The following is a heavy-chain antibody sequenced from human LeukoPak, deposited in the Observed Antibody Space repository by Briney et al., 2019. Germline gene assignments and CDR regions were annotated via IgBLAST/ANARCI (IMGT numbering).Heavy chain of an antibody. CDR1: VLTFSSYA. CDR3: AKSSSWNEGRYYFDY. V-gene: IGHV3-23*01. Sequence: GWSLRLSCVACVLTFSSYAMSLVGQAPPKGREGVSAISGSGGSTYYADSVKGRFTISRDNSKNTLYLQMDSLRAEDTAVYYCAKSSSWNEGRYYFDYWGQGTLVTVSS. D-gene: IGHD6-13*01. J-gene: IGHJ4*02. CDR2: ISGSGGST.